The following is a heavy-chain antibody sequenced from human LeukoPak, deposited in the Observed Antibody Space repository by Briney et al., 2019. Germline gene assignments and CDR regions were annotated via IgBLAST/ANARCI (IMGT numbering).Heavy chain of an antibody. Sequence: GGSLRLSCAASGFTFSGSAMHWVRQASGKGLEWVGRIRSKANSYATAYAASVKGRFTISGDDSKNTAYLQMNSLKTEDTAVYYCSSTSAEGFAYWGQGTLVTVSS. V-gene: IGHV3-73*01. CDR3: SSTSAEGFAY. J-gene: IGHJ4*02. D-gene: IGHD1-26*01. CDR1: GFTFSGSA. CDR2: IRSKANSYAT.